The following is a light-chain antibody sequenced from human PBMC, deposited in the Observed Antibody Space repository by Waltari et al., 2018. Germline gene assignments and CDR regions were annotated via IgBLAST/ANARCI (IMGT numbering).Light chain of an antibody. CDR1: ALPKKY. J-gene: IGLJ3*02. CDR3: LSADSSATAV. V-gene: IGLV3-16*01. CDR2: KDG. Sequence: SYELTQPPSVSVSLGQMARITCSGEALPKKYAYWYQQKPGQFPVLGIDKDGERPSGIPERFSGSSSGTIVTLTISGVQAEDEADYYCLSADSSATAVFGGGTKLTVL.